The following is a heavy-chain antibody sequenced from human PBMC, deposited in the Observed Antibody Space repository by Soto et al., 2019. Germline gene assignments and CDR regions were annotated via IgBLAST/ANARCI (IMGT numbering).Heavy chain of an antibody. CDR3: ARDFNDYDFWSGYYTSFDY. J-gene: IGHJ4*02. V-gene: IGHV3-23*01. CDR2: ISGGGRST. D-gene: IGHD3-3*01. Sequence: GGSLRLSCAAARVTFSSYAMGWVRQAPGKGLEWVSLISGGGRSTYYADSVKGRFTISRDNSKNTLYLEMNSLRAEDTAAYFCARDFNDYDFWSGYYTSFDYWGQGTLVTVSS. CDR1: RVTFSSYA.